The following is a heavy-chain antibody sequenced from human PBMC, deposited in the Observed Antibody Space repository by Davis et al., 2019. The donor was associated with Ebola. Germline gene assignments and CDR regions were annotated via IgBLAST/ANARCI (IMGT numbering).Heavy chain of an antibody. CDR2: IGTENDDI. Sequence: GESLKISCAASGFTFSAHSMHWVRQAPGKGLEWVSSIGTENDDIYYAESVKGRFIISRDNAEKSLYLHMSSLRAEDTAVYYCARANSGSYWYFDYWGQGTLVTVSS. J-gene: IGHJ4*02. CDR1: GFTFSAHS. V-gene: IGHV3-21*01. D-gene: IGHD1-26*01. CDR3: ARANSGSYWYFDY.